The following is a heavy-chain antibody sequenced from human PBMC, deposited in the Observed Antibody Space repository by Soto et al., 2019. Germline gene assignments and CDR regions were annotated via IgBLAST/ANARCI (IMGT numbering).Heavy chain of an antibody. CDR1: GFTFSSYS. CDR2: ISSSSSTI. CDR3: ARGGPYYYDTEFDY. Sequence: EVQLVESGGGLVQPGGSLRLSCAASGFTFSSYSMNWVRQAPGKGLEWVSYISSSSSTIYYADSVKGRCTISRDNAKNSLYRQMNSLRAEDTAVYYCARGGPYYYDTEFDYWGQGTLVTVSS. D-gene: IGHD3-22*01. V-gene: IGHV3-48*01. J-gene: IGHJ4*02.